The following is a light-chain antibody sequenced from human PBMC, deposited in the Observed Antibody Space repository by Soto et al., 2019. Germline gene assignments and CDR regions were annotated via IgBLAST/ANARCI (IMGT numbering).Light chain of an antibody. Sequence: QSVLTQPPSVSGAPGQRVTMSCTGSSSNIGAGYDVHWYQQLPGTAHKLLIYSNSNRPSGVPDRFSGSKSGTSASLAITGLQAEDEADYYCQAYDSSLSGSVFGGGTKLTVL. J-gene: IGLJ3*02. CDR1: SSNIGAGYD. V-gene: IGLV1-40*01. CDR3: QAYDSSLSGSV. CDR2: SNS.